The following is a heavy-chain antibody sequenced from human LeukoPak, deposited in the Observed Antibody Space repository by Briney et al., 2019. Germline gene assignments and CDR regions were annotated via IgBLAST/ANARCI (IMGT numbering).Heavy chain of an antibody. CDR1: GYTFTSYA. V-gene: IGHV7-4-1*02. CDR2: INTNTGNP. J-gene: IGHJ2*01. CDR3: ARDPRGRDGYNYYWYFDL. D-gene: IGHD5-24*01. Sequence: RASVKVSCKASGYTFTSYAMNWVRQAPGQGLEWMGWINTNTGNPTYAQGFTGRFVFSLDTSVSTAYLQISSLKAEDTAMYYCARDPRGRDGYNYYWYFDLWGRGTLVTVSS.